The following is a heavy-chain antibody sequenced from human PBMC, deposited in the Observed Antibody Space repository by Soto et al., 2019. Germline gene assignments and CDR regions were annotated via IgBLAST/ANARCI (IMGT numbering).Heavy chain of an antibody. Sequence: EVQLLESGGGLVQPGGSLRLSCAASGFIFSSYAMSWVRQAPGRGLEWVSTISGSGGSTYYADSVKGRFTISRDNSKNTLYLQMNSLRAEDTAVYYCANPGSCLDYWGQGTLVTVSS. D-gene: IGHD1-26*01. V-gene: IGHV3-23*01. CDR1: GFIFSSYA. CDR3: ANPGSCLDY. J-gene: IGHJ4*02. CDR2: ISGSGGST.